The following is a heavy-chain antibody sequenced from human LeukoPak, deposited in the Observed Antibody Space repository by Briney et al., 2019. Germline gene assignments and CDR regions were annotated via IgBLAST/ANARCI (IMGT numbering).Heavy chain of an antibody. V-gene: IGHV3-30*02. Sequence: PGGSLRLSCAASGFTFSSYGMRWVRQAPGKGLEWVAFIRYDGSNKYYADSVKGRFTISRDNSKNTLYLQMNSLRAEDTAVYYCAKGFGVLWFGESNHDYWGQGTLVTVSS. CDR2: IRYDGSNK. D-gene: IGHD3-10*01. J-gene: IGHJ4*02. CDR3: AKGFGVLWFGESNHDY. CDR1: GFTFSSYG.